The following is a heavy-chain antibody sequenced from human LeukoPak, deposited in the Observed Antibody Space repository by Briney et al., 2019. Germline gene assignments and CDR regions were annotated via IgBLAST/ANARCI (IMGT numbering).Heavy chain of an antibody. V-gene: IGHV1-46*01. D-gene: IGHD3-9*01. Sequence: ASVKVSCKASGYTFTSYYMHWVRQAPGQGLEWMGIINPSGGSTSYAQKFQGRVTMTRDTSTSTVYMELSSLRSEDTAVYYCARARGRGLYYDILSLDYWGQGTLVTVSS. CDR3: ARARGRGLYYDILSLDY. J-gene: IGHJ4*02. CDR2: INPSGGST. CDR1: GYTFTSYY.